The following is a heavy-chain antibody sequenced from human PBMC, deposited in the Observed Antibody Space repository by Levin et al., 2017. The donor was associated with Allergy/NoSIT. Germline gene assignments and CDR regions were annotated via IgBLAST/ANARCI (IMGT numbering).Heavy chain of an antibody. V-gene: IGHV3-48*02. Sequence: PGGSLRLSCAASGFTFSSYSMNWVRQAPGKGLEWVSYISSSSSTIYYADSVKGRFTISRDNAKNSLYLQMNSLRDEDTAVYYCARGYSNYNLLDYYYYMDVWGKGTTVTVSS. J-gene: IGHJ6*03. CDR1: GFTFSSYS. D-gene: IGHD4-11*01. CDR3: ARGYSNYNLLDYYYYMDV. CDR2: ISSSSSTI.